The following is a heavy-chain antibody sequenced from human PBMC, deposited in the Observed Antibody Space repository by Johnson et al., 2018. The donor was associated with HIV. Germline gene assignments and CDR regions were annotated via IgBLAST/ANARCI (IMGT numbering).Heavy chain of an antibody. CDR2: IPSDGTTK. J-gene: IGHJ3*01. CDR3: ARELKDGDYSRGAFDL. Sequence: VQLVESGGGVVQPGGSLSLSCAASGFTFSNYPMHWVRQAPGKGLEWVAIIPSDGTTKYYADSVKGRFTISRDNSKTSLSLQMNSLRTEDTAVYYCARELKDGDYSRGAFDLWGQGTMVTVTS. CDR1: GFTFSNYP. V-gene: IGHV3-30*04. D-gene: IGHD4-23*01.